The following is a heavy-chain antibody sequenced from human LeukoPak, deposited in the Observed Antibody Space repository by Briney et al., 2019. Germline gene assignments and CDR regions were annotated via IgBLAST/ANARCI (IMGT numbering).Heavy chain of an antibody. CDR3: ARVRSLYYYYMDV. CDR1: GGSISSYY. Sequence: SETLSLTCIVSGGSISSYYWGWIRQPPGKGLEWIGSIYYSGSTYYNPSLKSRVTISVDTSKNQFSLKLSSVTAADTAVYYCARVRSLYYYYMDVWGKGTTVTVSS. V-gene: IGHV4-39*07. CDR2: IYYSGST. J-gene: IGHJ6*03. D-gene: IGHD1-26*01.